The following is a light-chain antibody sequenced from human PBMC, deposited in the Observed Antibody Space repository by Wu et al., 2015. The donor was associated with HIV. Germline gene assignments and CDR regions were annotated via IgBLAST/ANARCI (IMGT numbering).Light chain of an antibody. Sequence: EIVMTQSPATLSVSPGERATLSCRASQSVGSNLAWYQQKPGQAPRLLIYGASTRATGIPARFSGSGSGTEFTLTISSLQSEDFAVYYCQQYNNWPRTFGRGTKVEIK. J-gene: IGKJ4*01. V-gene: IGKV3-15*01. CDR1: QSVGSN. CDR3: QQYNNWPRT. CDR2: GAS.